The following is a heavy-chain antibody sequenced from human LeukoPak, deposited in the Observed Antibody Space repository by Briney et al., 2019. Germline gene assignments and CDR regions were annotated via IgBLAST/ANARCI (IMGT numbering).Heavy chain of an antibody. V-gene: IGHV3-21*01. CDR3: ARDISPYYYDGSGYLY. Sequence: PGGSLRLSCAASGFTFSSYSMNWVRQAPGKGLEWVSSISSSSSYIYYADSVKGRFTISRDNAKNSLYLQMNSLRAEDTAVYYCARDISPYYYDGSGYLYWGQGTLVTVSS. D-gene: IGHD3-22*01. CDR1: GFTFSSYS. CDR2: ISSSSSYI. J-gene: IGHJ4*02.